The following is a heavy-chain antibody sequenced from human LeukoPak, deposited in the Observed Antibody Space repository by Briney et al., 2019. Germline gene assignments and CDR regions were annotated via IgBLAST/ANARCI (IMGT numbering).Heavy chain of an antibody. V-gene: IGHV4-34*01. J-gene: IGHJ6*03. CDR3: ARGEEYYYYYYMDV. Sequence: SETLSLTCAVYGGSFSGYYWSWIRQPPGKGLEWIGEINHSGTTNYNPSLKSRVTISIDTSKKQFSLTLTSMTAADTAVYYCARGEEYYYYYYMDVWGKGTTVTVSS. CDR2: INHSGTT. CDR1: GGSFSGYY.